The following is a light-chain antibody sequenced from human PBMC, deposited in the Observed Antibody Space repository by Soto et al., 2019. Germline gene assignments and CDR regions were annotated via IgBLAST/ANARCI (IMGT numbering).Light chain of an antibody. Sequence: QSALTQPASVSGSPGQSITISCTGTSSDVGAYNYVSWYQQHPGKAPKLMIYEVSNRPSGVSNRFSGSKSGNTASLTICGLQAEDEADYFCKSYTTSSTYVFGPGTKVTVL. J-gene: IGLJ1*01. CDR1: SSDVGAYNY. V-gene: IGLV2-14*01. CDR2: EVS. CDR3: KSYTTSSTYV.